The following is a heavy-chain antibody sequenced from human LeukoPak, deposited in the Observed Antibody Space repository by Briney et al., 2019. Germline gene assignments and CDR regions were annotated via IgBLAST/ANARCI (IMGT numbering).Heavy chain of an antibody. D-gene: IGHD5-18*01. J-gene: IGHJ6*02. Sequence: ASVKVSCKASGYTFTIYDINWVRQATGQGLEWMGWINPNSGNTGYAQKFQVRVTITRKTSISTAYMELSSLRSEDTAVYYCASTHRNADTAMVYGMDVWGQGTPVTVSS. CDR1: GYTFTIYD. CDR3: ASTHRNADTAMVYGMDV. CDR2: INPNSGNT. V-gene: IGHV1-8*03.